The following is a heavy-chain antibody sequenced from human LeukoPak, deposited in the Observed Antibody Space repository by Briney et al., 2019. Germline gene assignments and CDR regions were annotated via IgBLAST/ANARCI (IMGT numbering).Heavy chain of an antibody. J-gene: IGHJ5*02. Sequence: SETLSLTCTVSGASISSYYGSWIRQPPGKGLEWIGKIHYSGSTNYNPSLKSRVTISVDPSKNQFSLKLSSVTAADTAVYYCARRAGSGWSINWFDPWGQGTLITVSS. CDR3: ARRAGSGWSINWFDP. D-gene: IGHD6-19*01. CDR1: GASISSYY. V-gene: IGHV4-59*08. CDR2: IHYSGST.